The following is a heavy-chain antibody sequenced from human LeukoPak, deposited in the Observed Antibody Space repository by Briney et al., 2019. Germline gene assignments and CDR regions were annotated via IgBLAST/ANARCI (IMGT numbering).Heavy chain of an antibody. CDR3: ASPRPGSGSYLDY. CDR1: GFTFSSYS. D-gene: IGHD1-26*01. J-gene: IGHJ4*02. Sequence: PGGSLRLSCAASGFTFSSYSMNWVRQAPGKGLEWVSSISSSSSYIYYADSVKGRFTISRDNAKNSLYLQMSSLRAEDTAVYYCASPRPGSGSYLDYWGQGTLVTLSS. V-gene: IGHV3-21*01. CDR2: ISSSSSYI.